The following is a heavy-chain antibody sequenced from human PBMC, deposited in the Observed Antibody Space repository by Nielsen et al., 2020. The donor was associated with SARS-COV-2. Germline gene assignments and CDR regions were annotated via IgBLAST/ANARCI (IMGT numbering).Heavy chain of an antibody. CDR1: GLMVSDSY. Sequence: GESLKISCAASGLMVSDSYMSWIRQTPGKGLEWISYISSSGSFTNYADSVRGRFTISRDDAKNSLYLQMNSLRAEDTAVYYCARETIDYTSSFFDYWGQGTLVTVSS. V-gene: IGHV3-11*05. CDR3: ARETIDYTSSFFDY. D-gene: IGHD2-2*01. CDR2: ISSSGSFT. J-gene: IGHJ4*02.